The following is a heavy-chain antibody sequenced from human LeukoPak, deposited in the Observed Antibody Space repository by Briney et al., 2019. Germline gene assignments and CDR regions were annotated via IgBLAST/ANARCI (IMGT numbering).Heavy chain of an antibody. CDR2: IYYSGST. D-gene: IGHD3-10*01. V-gene: IGHV4-39*07. CDR1: GGSISSSSYY. Sequence: PSETLSLTCTVSGGSISSSSYYWGWIRQPPGKGLEWIGSIYYSGSTYYNPSLKSRVTISVDTSKNQFSLKLSSVTAADTAVYYCARGPVFGQWGQGTLVTVSS. CDR3: ARGPVFGQ. J-gene: IGHJ4*02.